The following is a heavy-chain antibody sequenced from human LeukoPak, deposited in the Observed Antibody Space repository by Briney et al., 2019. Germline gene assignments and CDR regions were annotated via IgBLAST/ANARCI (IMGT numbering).Heavy chain of an antibody. V-gene: IGHV3-48*03. J-gene: IGHJ6*02. Sequence: GGSLRLSCAASGFTFSSYEMNWVRQAPGKGLEWVSYISSSGSTIYDADSVKGRFTISRDNAKNSLYLQMNSLRAEDTAVYYCASQGDSSGYYYYYGMDVWGQGTTVTVSS. CDR2: ISSSGSTI. CDR3: ASQGDSSGYYYYYGMDV. D-gene: IGHD3-22*01. CDR1: GFTFSSYE.